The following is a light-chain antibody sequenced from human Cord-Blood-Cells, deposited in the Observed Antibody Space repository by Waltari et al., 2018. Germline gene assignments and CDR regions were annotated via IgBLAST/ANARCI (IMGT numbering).Light chain of an antibody. CDR1: QDISNY. CDR2: DAS. J-gene: IGKJ2*03. CDR3: QQYDNLLVS. Sequence: QMTQSPSSLSASVGDRVTITCQASQDISNYLNWYQQKPGKAPKLLIYDASNLETGVPSRFSGSGSGTDFTFTISSLQPEDIATYYCQQYDNLLVSFGQGTKLEIK. V-gene: IGKV1-33*01.